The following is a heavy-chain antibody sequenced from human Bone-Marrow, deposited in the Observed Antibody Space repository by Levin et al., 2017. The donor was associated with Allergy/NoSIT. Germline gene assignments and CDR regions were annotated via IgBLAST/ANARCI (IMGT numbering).Heavy chain of an antibody. CDR1: GFTFSDYY. Sequence: GGSLRLSCAASGFTFSDYYMSWIRQAPGKGLEWLSYISSSGRTVHYADSVKGRFSISRDKVDNSLDLQMDSLRAEDTAVYYCATVVAAAGILYFDYWGQGTQVTVSS. J-gene: IGHJ4*02. CDR2: ISSSGRTV. D-gene: IGHD6-13*01. V-gene: IGHV3-11*01. CDR3: ATVVAAAGILYFDY.